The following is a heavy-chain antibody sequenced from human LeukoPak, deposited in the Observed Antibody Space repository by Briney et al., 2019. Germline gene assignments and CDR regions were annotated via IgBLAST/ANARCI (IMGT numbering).Heavy chain of an antibody. CDR2: INHSGST. J-gene: IGHJ4*02. CDR3: ARAPRDCSSTSCYNQDY. D-gene: IGHD2-2*01. Sequence: PSETLSLTCAVYGGSFSGYYWSWIRQPPGKGLEWIGEINHSGSTNYNPSLKGRVTISVGTSKNQFSLKLSSVTAADTAVYYCARAPRDCSSTSCYNQDYWGQGTLVTVSS. CDR1: GGSFSGYY. V-gene: IGHV4-34*01.